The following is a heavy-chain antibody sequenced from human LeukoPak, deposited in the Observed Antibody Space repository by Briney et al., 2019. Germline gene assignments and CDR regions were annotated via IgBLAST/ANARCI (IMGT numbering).Heavy chain of an antibody. CDR1: GFPFSSYW. Sequence: PGGSLRLSCVASGFPFSSYWMTWVRQAPGKGLVWVSRIASDGSSTTYADSVKGRFSISRDNAKNTLYLQMNSLRVEDTAVYYCARGRPHGNDYWGQGTLVTVSS. J-gene: IGHJ4*02. CDR3: ARGRPHGNDY. V-gene: IGHV3-74*01. CDR2: IASDGSST. D-gene: IGHD4-23*01.